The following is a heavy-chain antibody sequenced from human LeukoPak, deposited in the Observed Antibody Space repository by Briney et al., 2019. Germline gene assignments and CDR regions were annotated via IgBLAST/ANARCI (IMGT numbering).Heavy chain of an antibody. CDR1: GFSFNSYC. V-gene: IGHV3-7*05. J-gene: IGHJ4*02. Sequence: PGGSLRLSCAASGFSFNSYCMTWVRQAPGKGLEWVANIKQDGSEKYYADSPKRRFTTSRDNAKNSLYLQMNRLRAEDTGFYYSATDLGSSRPNSWGEGALVSVSS. D-gene: IGHD6-13*01. CDR3: ATDLGSSRPNS. CDR2: IKQDGSEK.